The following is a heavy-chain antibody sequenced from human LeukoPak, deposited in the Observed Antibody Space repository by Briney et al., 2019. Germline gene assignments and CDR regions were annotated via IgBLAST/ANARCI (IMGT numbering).Heavy chain of an antibody. CDR1: GGSISSGSYY. CDR3: AKGGTTGDFDY. D-gene: IGHD1-1*01. CDR2: IYTSGST. J-gene: IGHJ4*02. Sequence: PSETLSLTCTVSGGSISSGSYYWSWVRQPGGKGLEWIGRIYTSGSTNYNPSLNGRVTISVDTSKNQFSLKLSSVTAADTAVYYWAKGGTTGDFDYWGQGTLVTVSA. V-gene: IGHV4-61*02.